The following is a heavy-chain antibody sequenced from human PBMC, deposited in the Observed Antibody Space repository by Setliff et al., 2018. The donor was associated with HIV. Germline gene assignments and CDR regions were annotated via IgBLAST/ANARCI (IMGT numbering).Heavy chain of an antibody. CDR1: GGSINSYY. D-gene: IGHD3-3*01. CDR2: IYTSGST. J-gene: IGHJ3*02. Sequence: SETLSLTCSVSGGSINSYYWGWIRQPPGKGLEWIGYIYTSGSTKYNPFLRSRVTISVDPSKNQFSLRLSSVTAADTALYYCARHSDFWSEDAFDIWGQGTMVTVSS. V-gene: IGHV4-4*09. CDR3: ARHSDFWSEDAFDI.